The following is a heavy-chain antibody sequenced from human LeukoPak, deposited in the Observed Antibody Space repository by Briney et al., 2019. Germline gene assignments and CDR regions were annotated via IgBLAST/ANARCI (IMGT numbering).Heavy chain of an antibody. J-gene: IGHJ4*02. CDR1: GVTFSNYP. CDR2: NSGCGGAT. CDR3: AKDRPNYYADNGHYYRRNGDY. D-gene: IGHD3-22*01. V-gene: IGHV3-23*01. Sequence: GGSLTLSCAASGVTFSNYPVSWVRQATGKGLEWVSSNSGCGGATYYADSVKGRFTISRDNCRNTLFLKMNSLRAEDTAVYYCAKDRPNYYADNGHYYRRNGDYWGQGTLVTVSS.